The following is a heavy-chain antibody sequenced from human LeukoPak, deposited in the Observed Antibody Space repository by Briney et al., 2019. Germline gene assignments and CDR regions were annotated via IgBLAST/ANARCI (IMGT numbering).Heavy chain of an antibody. CDR1: GFTFSSYE. Sequence: GGSLRLSCAASGFTFSSYEMNWVRQAPGKGLEWVSYISSSGSTIYYADSVKGRFTISRDNSKNTLYLQMNSLRAEDTAVYYCAREVERRFDYWGQGTLVTVSS. J-gene: IGHJ4*02. D-gene: IGHD1-1*01. V-gene: IGHV3-48*03. CDR3: AREVERRFDY. CDR2: ISSSGSTI.